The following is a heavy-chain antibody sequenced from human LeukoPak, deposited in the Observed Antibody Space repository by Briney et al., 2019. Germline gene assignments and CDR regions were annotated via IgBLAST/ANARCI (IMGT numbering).Heavy chain of an antibody. CDR1: GFTFSTYG. Sequence: GGSLRLSCAASGFTFSTYGMHWVRQAPGKGLEWVAFIRYDGGNKYYADSVKGRFTISRDNSKNTLYLQMNSLSAEDTAVYYCAKDLEFSSSWHRGSFDYWGQGTLVTVSS. CDR2: IRYDGGNK. CDR3: AKDLEFSSSWHRGSFDY. J-gene: IGHJ4*02. V-gene: IGHV3-30*02. D-gene: IGHD6-13*01.